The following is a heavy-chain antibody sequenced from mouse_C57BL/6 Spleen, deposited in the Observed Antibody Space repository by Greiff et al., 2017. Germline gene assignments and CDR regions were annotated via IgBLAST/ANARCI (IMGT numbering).Heavy chain of an antibody. CDR1: GYAFSSYW. Sequence: VMLVESGAELVKPGASVKISCKASGYAFSSYWMNWVKQRPGKGLEWIGQIYPGDGDTNYNGKFKGKATLTADKSSSPAYMQRSSLTSEDSAVYFCARGDSNLYYFDYWGQGTTLTVSS. V-gene: IGHV1-80*01. J-gene: IGHJ2*01. D-gene: IGHD2-5*01. CDR2: IYPGDGDT. CDR3: ARGDSNLYYFDY.